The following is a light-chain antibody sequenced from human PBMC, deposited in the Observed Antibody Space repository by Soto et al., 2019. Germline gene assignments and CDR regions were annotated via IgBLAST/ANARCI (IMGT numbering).Light chain of an antibody. Sequence: GDRVTITCRASLNIGDSLSWFQQKAGKPPTQLIYGASALQGGVPVRFSGSASGTDFTLTIRNMQREDFATYYCLQTYNLPRTFGQGTKVDI. J-gene: IGKJ1*01. V-gene: IGKV1-39*01. CDR3: LQTYNLPRT. CDR2: GAS. CDR1: LNIGDS.